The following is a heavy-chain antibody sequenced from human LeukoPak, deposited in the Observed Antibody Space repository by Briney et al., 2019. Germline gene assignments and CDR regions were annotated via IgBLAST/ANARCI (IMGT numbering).Heavy chain of an antibody. J-gene: IGHJ6*03. CDR2: INHSGST. D-gene: IGHD7-27*01. CDR3: ARLGRNYYYYMDV. V-gene: IGHV4-34*01. CDR1: GGSFSGYY. Sequence: PSETLSLTCAVYGGSFSGYYWSWIRQPPGKGLEWIGEINHSGSTNYNPSLKSRVTISVDTSKNQFSLKLSSVTAADTAVYYCARLGRNYYYYMDVWGKGTTVTISS.